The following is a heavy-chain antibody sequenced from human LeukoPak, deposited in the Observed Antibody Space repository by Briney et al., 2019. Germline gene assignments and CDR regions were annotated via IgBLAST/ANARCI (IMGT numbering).Heavy chain of an antibody. CDR3: ARGSLEIAVAGTRGFYYMDV. CDR1: GFTFSSYS. Sequence: PGGSLRLSCAASGFTFSSYSMNWVRQAPGKGLEWVSSISSSSSYIYYADSVKGRFTISRDNAKNSLYLQMNSLRAEDTAVYYCARGSLEIAVAGTRGFYYMDVWGKGTTVTISS. CDR2: ISSSSSYI. J-gene: IGHJ6*03. V-gene: IGHV3-21*01. D-gene: IGHD6-19*01.